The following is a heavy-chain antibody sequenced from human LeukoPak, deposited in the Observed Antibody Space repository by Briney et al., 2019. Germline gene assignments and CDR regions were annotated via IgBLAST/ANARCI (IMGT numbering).Heavy chain of an antibody. CDR1: GYTFTSYG. CDR3: ARDLGSIVPAAYNWFDP. D-gene: IGHD2-2*01. J-gene: IGHJ5*02. Sequence: ASVKVSCKASGYTFTSYGISWVRQAPGQGLEWMGWISAYNGNTNYAQKLQGRVTMTTDTSTSTAYMELRSLRSDDTAVYYCARDLGSIVPAAYNWFDPWGQGTLVTVYS. CDR2: ISAYNGNT. V-gene: IGHV1-18*01.